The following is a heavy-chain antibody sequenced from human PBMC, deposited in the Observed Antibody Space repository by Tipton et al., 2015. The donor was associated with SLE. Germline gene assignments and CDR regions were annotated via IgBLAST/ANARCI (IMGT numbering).Heavy chain of an antibody. J-gene: IGHJ4*02. CDR1: GGSISTGAYY. CDR2: MHHGGGT. Sequence: TLSLTCTVSGGSISTGAYYWGWIRQPPGKGMEWIGSMHHGGGTFCSPSLKSRLTISLDTSMNQFSLKLSSVTAADTAVYYCARDARYTSRRDFDSWGQETLVTGSS. D-gene: IGHD2-2*01. CDR3: ARDARYTSRRDFDS. V-gene: IGHV4-39*07.